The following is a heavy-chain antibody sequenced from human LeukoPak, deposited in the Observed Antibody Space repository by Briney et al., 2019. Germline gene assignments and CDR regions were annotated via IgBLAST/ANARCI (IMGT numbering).Heavy chain of an antibody. CDR1: GFNFTTYW. CDR2: IKQDGSEK. D-gene: IGHD5-12*01. Sequence: GGSLRLSCAASGFNFTTYWMSWVRQTPGKGLEWLANIKQDGSEKYYVDSVEGRFTVSRDNAKNSLYLQMNSLRVEDTGVYYCTRYSGYPGDYWGQGTLVTVSS. V-gene: IGHV3-7*01. J-gene: IGHJ4*02. CDR3: TRYSGYPGDY.